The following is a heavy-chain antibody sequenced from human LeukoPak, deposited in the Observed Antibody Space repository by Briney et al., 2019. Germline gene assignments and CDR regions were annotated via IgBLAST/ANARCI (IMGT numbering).Heavy chain of an antibody. CDR3: ARAEVPYYYYGVDV. Sequence: PSETLSLTCTVSGGSISSYYWSWIRQPPGKGLEWIGYIYYSGSTNYNPSLKSRVTISVDTSKNQFSLKLSSVTAADTAVYYCARAEVPYYYYGVDVWGQGTTVTVSS. J-gene: IGHJ6*02. CDR1: GGSISSYY. V-gene: IGHV4-59*01. CDR2: IYYSGST.